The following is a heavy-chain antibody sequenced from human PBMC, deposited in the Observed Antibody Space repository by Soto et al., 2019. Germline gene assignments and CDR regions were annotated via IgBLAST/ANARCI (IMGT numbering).Heavy chain of an antibody. CDR2: IYYSGST. Sequence: KTSETLSLTCTVSGGSISSSSYYWGWIRQPPGKGLEWIGSIYYSGSTYYNPSLKSRVTISVDTSKNQFSLKLSSVTAADTAVYYCARQYGDYVWGSYRPAGYFDYWGQGTLVTVSS. CDR3: ARQYGDYVWGSYRPAGYFDY. CDR1: GGSISSSSYY. D-gene: IGHD3-16*02. J-gene: IGHJ4*02. V-gene: IGHV4-39*01.